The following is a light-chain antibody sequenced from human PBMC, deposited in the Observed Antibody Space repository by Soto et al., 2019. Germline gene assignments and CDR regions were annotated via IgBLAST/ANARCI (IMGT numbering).Light chain of an antibody. V-gene: IGKV3-11*01. Sequence: EIVLTQSPATLSLSPGERATLSCRASQSVSTHLAWYQQKPGQAPRLLIYDASNRATGIPARFSGSGSETDFTLTISSLEPEDFAVYYCQQRSNWPPLYTFGQGTKLEI. J-gene: IGKJ2*01. CDR3: QQRSNWPPLYT. CDR2: DAS. CDR1: QSVSTH.